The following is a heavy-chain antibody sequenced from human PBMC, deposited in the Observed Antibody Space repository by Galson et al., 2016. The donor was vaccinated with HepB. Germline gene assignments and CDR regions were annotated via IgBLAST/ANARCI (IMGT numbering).Heavy chain of an antibody. CDR3: ATDRGRSPFDY. Sequence: SLRLSCAASGFTFSSYTMSWVRQAPGRGLQWVSSISGSSNNIHYSDSVKGRFTISRDNPRNLLDLQLNSLKAEDTAVYYCATDRGRSPFDYWGQGTLVTVSS. CDR1: GFTFSSYT. CDR2: ISGSSNNI. V-gene: IGHV3-21*01. D-gene: IGHD3-16*01. J-gene: IGHJ4*02.